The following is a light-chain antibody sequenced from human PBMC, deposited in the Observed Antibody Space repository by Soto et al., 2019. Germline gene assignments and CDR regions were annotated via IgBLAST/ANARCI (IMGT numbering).Light chain of an antibody. Sequence: DFQMTQSPSTLSGSVGDRVTITCRASQTISSWLAWYQQKPGKAPKLLIYKAATLKSGVPSRFSGSGSGTEFTLTISSLQPDDFAVYYCQQRSNWPPITFGQGTRLEI. CDR3: QQRSNWPPIT. V-gene: IGKV1-5*03. CDR1: QTISSW. CDR2: KAA. J-gene: IGKJ5*01.